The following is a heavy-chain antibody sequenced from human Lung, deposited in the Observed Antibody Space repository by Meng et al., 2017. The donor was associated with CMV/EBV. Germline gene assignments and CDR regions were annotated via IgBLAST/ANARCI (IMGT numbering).Heavy chain of an antibody. V-gene: IGHV4-39*07. CDR1: GGSISSSSYY. CDR3: ASLPKMGIATTGPH. Sequence: GSLRLXXTVSGGSISSSSYYWGWIRQPPGQGLEWIGSIYYSGNTYYKPSLQSRVTITADTSKGQFSLELSSVTAADTAVYYCASLPKMGIATTGPHWGQGXLVTVSS. D-gene: IGHD6-13*01. CDR2: IYYSGNT. J-gene: IGHJ4*02.